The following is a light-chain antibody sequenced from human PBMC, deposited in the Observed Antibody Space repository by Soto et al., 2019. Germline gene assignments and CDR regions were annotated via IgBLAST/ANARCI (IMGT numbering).Light chain of an antibody. V-gene: IGKV3-20*01. Sequence: EIVLTQSPGTLSLSPGESATLSCRASQSVSSTNLAWYQQKPGQSPRRVMFGASSRATGIPDRFSGSGSGTDFTLTISRLEPEDFAVYYCQQYGSSPVSFGQGTKLEIK. CDR3: QQYGSSPVS. J-gene: IGKJ2*03. CDR1: QSVSSTN. CDR2: GAS.